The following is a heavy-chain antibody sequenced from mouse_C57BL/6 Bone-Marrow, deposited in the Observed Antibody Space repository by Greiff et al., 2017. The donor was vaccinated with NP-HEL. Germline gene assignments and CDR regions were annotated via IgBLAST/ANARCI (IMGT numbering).Heavy chain of an antibody. D-gene: IGHD1-1*01. V-gene: IGHV1-69*01. J-gene: IGHJ4*01. Sequence: QVQLQQSGAELVMPGASVKLSCKASGYTFTSYWMHWVKQRPGQGLEWIGEIDPSDSYTNYNQQFKGKSTLTVDKSSSTAYMQLSSLTSEDSAVYYCARSPLFTTVVEGYYAMDYWGQGTSVTVSS. CDR1: GYTFTSYW. CDR2: IDPSDSYT. CDR3: ARSPLFTTVVEGYYAMDY.